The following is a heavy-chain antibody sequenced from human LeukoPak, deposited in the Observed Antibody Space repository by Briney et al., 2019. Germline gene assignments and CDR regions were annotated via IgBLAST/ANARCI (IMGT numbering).Heavy chain of an antibody. CDR2: IYYSGNT. CDR3: ARHFSAGDQSQYFYGMDV. D-gene: IGHD2/OR15-2a*01. V-gene: IGHV4-61*05. Sequence: SETLSLTCTVSGGSISSSSYYWGWIRQPPGKGLEWSGYIYYSGNTNYNPSLKSRVTISVDTSKKQFSLKLSSVTAADTAVYYCARHFSAGDQSQYFYGMDVWGQGTTVTVFS. CDR1: GGSISSSSYY. J-gene: IGHJ6*02.